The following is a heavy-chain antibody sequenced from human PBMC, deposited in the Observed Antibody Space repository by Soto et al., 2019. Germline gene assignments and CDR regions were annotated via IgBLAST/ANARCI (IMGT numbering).Heavy chain of an antibody. CDR2: VSHDGKNA. CDR3: AQGHSSHFDILTGSDY. D-gene: IGHD3-9*01. V-gene: IGHV3-30*18. CDR1: GVTFTMYA. J-gene: IGHJ4*02. Sequence: QVQLVESGGGVVQPGRSLRLSCAASGVTFTMYAMHWVRQAPGKGLEWLAVVSHDGKNAYYTDSVKGRFTISRDNSKNTLYLHLNSLRTDDTVVYFCAQGHSSHFDILTGSDYWGQGTLVTVSS.